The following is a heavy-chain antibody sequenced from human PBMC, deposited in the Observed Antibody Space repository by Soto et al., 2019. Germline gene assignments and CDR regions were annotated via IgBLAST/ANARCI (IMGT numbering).Heavy chain of an antibody. CDR1: GYTFTSYA. J-gene: IGHJ4*02. Sequence: QVQLVQSGAEVKKPGASVKVSCKASGYTFTSYAMHWVRQAPGQRLEWMGWINAGNGNTKYSQKFQGRVTITRDTSASTAYMELSSLRSEDTAVYYCARGPAIAAVDFDYWGQGTLVTVSS. V-gene: IGHV1-3*01. CDR3: ARGPAIAAVDFDY. D-gene: IGHD6-13*01. CDR2: INAGNGNT.